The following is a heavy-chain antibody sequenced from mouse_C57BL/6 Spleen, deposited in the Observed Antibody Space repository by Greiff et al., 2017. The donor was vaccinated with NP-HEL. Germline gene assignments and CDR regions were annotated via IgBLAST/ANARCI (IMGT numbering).Heavy chain of an antibody. CDR2: IHPNSGST. CDR3: ARESGRFPDD. Sequence: VQLQQSGAELVKPGASVKLSCKASGYTFTSYWMHWVKQRPGQGLEWIGMIHPNSGSTNYNEKFKSKATLTVNKSSSTAYMQLSSLTSEDSAVYYCARESGRFPDDWGQGTTLTVSS. J-gene: IGHJ2*01. CDR1: GYTFTSYW. V-gene: IGHV1-64*01.